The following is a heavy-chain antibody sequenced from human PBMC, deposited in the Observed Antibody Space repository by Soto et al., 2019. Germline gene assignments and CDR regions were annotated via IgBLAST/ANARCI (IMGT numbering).Heavy chain of an antibody. CDR2: IIPILGIA. Sequence: QVQLVQSGAEVKKPGSSVKVSCKASGGTFSTYTISWVRQAPGQGLEWMGRIIPILGIANYAQKFQGRVTITADKSTSTAYMELSSLRSEDTAVYYCARDLGDNWFDPWVQGTLVTVSS. V-gene: IGHV1-69*08. CDR3: ARDLGDNWFDP. CDR1: GGTFSTYT. J-gene: IGHJ5*02. D-gene: IGHD3-16*01.